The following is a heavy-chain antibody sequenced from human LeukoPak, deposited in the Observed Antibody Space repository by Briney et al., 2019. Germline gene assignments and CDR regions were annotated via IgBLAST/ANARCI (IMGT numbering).Heavy chain of an antibody. Sequence: PGGSLRLSCAASGFTFSSYDMHWVRQATGKGLEWVSVIGTSGDTYYAGSVKDRFTISRENAKNSLYLQMNSLTAGDTAVYFCSRVGSSGWPNYFDSWGQGTLVTVSS. CDR3: SRVGSSGWPNYFDS. V-gene: IGHV3-13*04. CDR1: GFTFSSYD. D-gene: IGHD6-19*01. J-gene: IGHJ4*02. CDR2: IGTSGDT.